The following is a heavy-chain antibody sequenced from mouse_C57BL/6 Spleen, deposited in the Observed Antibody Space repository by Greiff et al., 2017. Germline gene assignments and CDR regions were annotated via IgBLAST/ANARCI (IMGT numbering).Heavy chain of an antibody. CDR1: GFTFSSYG. CDR2: ISSGGSYT. D-gene: IGHD2-3*01. Sequence: EVKLVESGGDLVKPGGSLKLSCAASGFTFSSYGMSWVRQTPDKRLEWVATISSGGSYTYYPDSVKGRFTISRDNAKNTLYLQMSSLKSEDTAMYYCARDDDYWFAYWGQGTLVTVSA. J-gene: IGHJ3*01. V-gene: IGHV5-6*01. CDR3: ARDDDYWFAY.